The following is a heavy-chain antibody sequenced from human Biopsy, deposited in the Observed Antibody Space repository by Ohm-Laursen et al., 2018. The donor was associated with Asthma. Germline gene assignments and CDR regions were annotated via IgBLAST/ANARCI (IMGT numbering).Heavy chain of an antibody. CDR1: GFSLSSSGAN. CDR2: IDWEEDK. J-gene: IGHJ4*02. Sequence: TQTLTLTYSYSGFSLSSSGANVNWIRQPPGKALEWLARIDWEEDKFYSTSLRTRLTISKGSSEDQVVLTMTNMGPVDTATYYCTRHNDYWGPGILVTVSS. CDR3: TRHNDY. D-gene: IGHD1-14*01. V-gene: IGHV2-70*04.